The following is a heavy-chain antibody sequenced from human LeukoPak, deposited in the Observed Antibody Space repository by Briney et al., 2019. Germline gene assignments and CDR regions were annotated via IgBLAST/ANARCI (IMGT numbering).Heavy chain of an antibody. V-gene: IGHV1-24*01. J-gene: IGHJ4*02. D-gene: IGHD5-12*01. CDR1: GYTLTELS. Sequence: GASVKVSCKVSGYTLTELSMHWVRQAPGKGLEWMGGFDPEDGETIYAQKFQGRVTMTEDTSTDTAYMELSSLRSEDTAVYYCATDREVDIVATIWKGPARWGQGTLVTVSS. CDR3: ATDREVDIVATIWKGPAR. CDR2: FDPEDGET.